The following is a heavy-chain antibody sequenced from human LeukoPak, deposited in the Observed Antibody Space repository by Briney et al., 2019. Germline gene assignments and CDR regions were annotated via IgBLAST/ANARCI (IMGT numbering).Heavy chain of an antibody. V-gene: IGHV1-18*01. J-gene: IGHJ5*02. Sequence: GASVKVSCKASGYTFTSYGISWVRQAPGQGLEWMGWISAYNGNTNYAQKLQGRVTMTTDTSTSTAYMELRSLRSDDTAVYYCARDGDSSSWYTVALGIREKNDNWFDPWGQGTLVTVSS. CDR1: GYTFTSYG. CDR3: ARDGDSSSWYTVALGIREKNDNWFDP. D-gene: IGHD6-13*01. CDR2: ISAYNGNT.